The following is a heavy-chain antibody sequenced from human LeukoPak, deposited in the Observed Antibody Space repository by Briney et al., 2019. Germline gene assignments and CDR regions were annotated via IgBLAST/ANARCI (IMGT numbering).Heavy chain of an antibody. CDR3: ARRVSSSGFDAFDV. J-gene: IGHJ3*01. CDR1: GYRFSTYW. V-gene: IGHV5-51*01. D-gene: IGHD5-12*01. CDR2: NYPGDSDT. Sequence: GESLKISCKGSGYRFSTYWIGWVRPMPGKGLEWMGINYPGDSDTTYSPSFQGQVTMSADKSISTAYLQWSSLKASDTAMYYCARRVSSSGFDAFDVWGQGTMVTVSS.